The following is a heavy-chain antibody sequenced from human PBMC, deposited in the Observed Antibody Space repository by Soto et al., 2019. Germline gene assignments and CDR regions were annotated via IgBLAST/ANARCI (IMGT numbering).Heavy chain of an antibody. CDR1: GFTFSSYA. Sequence: QVQLVESGGGVVQPGRSLRLSCAASGFTFSSYAMHWVRQAPGKGLEWVAVISYDGSNKYYADSVKGRFTISRDNSKITLYLQMNSLRAEDTAVYYCARGGDSSGDYWGQGTLVTVSS. CDR3: ARGGDSSGDY. J-gene: IGHJ4*02. D-gene: IGHD6-25*01. V-gene: IGHV3-30-3*01. CDR2: ISYDGSNK.